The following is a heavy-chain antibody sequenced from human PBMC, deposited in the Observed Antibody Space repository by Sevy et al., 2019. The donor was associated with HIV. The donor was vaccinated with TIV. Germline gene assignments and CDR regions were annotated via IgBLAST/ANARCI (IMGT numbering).Heavy chain of an antibody. D-gene: IGHD6-13*01. V-gene: IGHV3-30*18. CDR3: AKIMDGYSSRTTPWWGSDY. CDR2: ISYDGSNK. Sequence: GRSLRLSCAASGFTFSSYGMHWVRQAPGKGLEWVEVISYDGSNKYYADSVKGRFTISRDNSKNTLYLQMNSLRAEDTAVYYCAKIMDGYSSRTTPWWGSDYWGQGTLVTVSS. CDR1: GFTFSSYG. J-gene: IGHJ4*02.